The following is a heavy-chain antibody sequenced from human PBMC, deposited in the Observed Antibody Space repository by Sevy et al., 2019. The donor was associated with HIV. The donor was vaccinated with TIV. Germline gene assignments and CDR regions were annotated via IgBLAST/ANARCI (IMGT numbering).Heavy chain of an antibody. D-gene: IGHD1-1*01. J-gene: IGHJ3*01. CDR2: ISGPYNSV. Sequence: GGSLRLSCAPSGFTFSVYAMNWVRQAPGKGLEWVSSISGPYNSVNYGGSVQGRFTISRDNAKNSLFLQMNSLKAEDTAVYYCARATGTETLDAFDVWGQGTLVTVSS. V-gene: IGHV3-21*01. CDR1: GFTFSVYA. CDR3: ARATGTETLDAFDV.